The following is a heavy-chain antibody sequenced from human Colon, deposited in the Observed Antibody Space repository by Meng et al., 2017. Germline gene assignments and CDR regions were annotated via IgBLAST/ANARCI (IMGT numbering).Heavy chain of an antibody. J-gene: IGHJ4*02. D-gene: IGHD7-27*01. CDR2: ISSSGSYI. Sequence: EVQLVESGGGLVEPGGSLRLSCAASGFTFISYIMNCVCQAPGKGLEWVSSISSSGSYIYYADSVKGRFTISRDNAKNSLYLQMNSLRAEDTAVYYCARDHPGPLGYWGQGALVTVSS. CDR3: ARDHPGPLGY. V-gene: IGHV3-21*01. CDR1: GFTFISYI.